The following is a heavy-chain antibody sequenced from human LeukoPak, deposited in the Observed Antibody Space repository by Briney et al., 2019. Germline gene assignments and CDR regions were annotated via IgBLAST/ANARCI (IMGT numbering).Heavy chain of an antibody. Sequence: SETLSLTCTVSGGSISSSSYYWGWIRQPPGKGLEWIGSIYYSGSTYYNPSLKSRVTISVDTSKNQFSLKLSSVTAADTAVYYCARGGYSSSARRAFDIWGQGTMVTVSS. D-gene: IGHD6-13*01. CDR3: ARGGYSSSARRAFDI. V-gene: IGHV4-39*07. CDR2: IYYSGST. CDR1: GGSISSSSYY. J-gene: IGHJ3*02.